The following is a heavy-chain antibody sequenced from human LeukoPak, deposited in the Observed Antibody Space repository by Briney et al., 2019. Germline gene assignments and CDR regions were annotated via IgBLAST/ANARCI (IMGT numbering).Heavy chain of an antibody. CDR3: AKDRPYYYDSSFRFRTVPDY. CDR2: ISGSGGST. J-gene: IGHJ4*02. Sequence: HPGGSLRLSCAASGFTFSSYAMSWVRQAPGKGLEWVSAISGSGGSTYYADSVKGRFTISRDNSKNTLYLQMNSLRAEDTAVYYCAKDRPYYYDSSFRFRTVPDYWGQGTLVTVSS. CDR1: GFTFSSYA. D-gene: IGHD3-22*01. V-gene: IGHV3-23*01.